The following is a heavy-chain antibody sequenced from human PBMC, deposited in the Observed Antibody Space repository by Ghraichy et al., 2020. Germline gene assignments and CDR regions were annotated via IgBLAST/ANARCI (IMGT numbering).Heavy chain of an antibody. CDR2: ISSSSSYI. J-gene: IGHJ4*02. Sequence: GGSLRLSCAASGFTFSSYSMNWVRQAPGKGLEWVSSISSSSSYIYYADSVKGRFTISRDNAKNSLYLQMNSLRAEDTAVYYCARATRCGLHLWGLSFSYWGQGTLVTVSS. D-gene: IGHD3-16*02. CDR1: GFTFSSYS. V-gene: IGHV3-21*01. CDR3: ARATRCGLHLWGLSFSY.